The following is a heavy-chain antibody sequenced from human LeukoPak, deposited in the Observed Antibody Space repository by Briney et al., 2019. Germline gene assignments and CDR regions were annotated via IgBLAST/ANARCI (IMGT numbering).Heavy chain of an antibody. CDR1: GGSISSYY. Sequence: SETLSLTCTVSGGSISSYYWSWIRQPAGKGLEWIGRIYTSGSTNYNPSLKSRVTMSVDTSKNQFSLKLSSVTAADTAVYYCARQGALYYYDSSGNNPIDYWGQGTLVTVSS. V-gene: IGHV4-4*07. J-gene: IGHJ4*02. CDR3: ARQGALYYYDSSGNNPIDY. D-gene: IGHD3-22*01. CDR2: IYTSGST.